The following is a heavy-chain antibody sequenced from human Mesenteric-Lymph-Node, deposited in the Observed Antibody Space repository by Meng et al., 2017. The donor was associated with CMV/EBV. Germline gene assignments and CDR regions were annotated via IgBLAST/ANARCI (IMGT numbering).Heavy chain of an antibody. Sequence: LTCTFFTGSIRGYYWSWIRQSPERGLELLGYISHTGNTKYNPSLQSRVTISVDTSKNQFSLRVTSVTAADTAVYFCARSYGDYVLDFWGRGTLVTVSS. J-gene: IGHJ4*02. CDR2: ISHTGNT. CDR3: ARSYGDYVLDF. V-gene: IGHV4-59*08. D-gene: IGHD4-17*01. CDR1: TGSIRGYY.